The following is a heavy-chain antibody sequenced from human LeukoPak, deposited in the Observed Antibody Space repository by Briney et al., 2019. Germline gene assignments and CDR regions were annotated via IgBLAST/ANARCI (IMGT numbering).Heavy chain of an antibody. J-gene: IGHJ3*02. CDR1: GGSISSSSYY. D-gene: IGHD6-19*01. V-gene: IGHV4-39*07. CDR3: ARAPTLSSGWYGGAFDI. Sequence: PSETLSLTCTVSGGSISSSSYYWGWIRQPPGKGLEWIGSIYYSGSTYYNPSLKSRVTISVDTSKNQFSLKLSSVTAADTAVYYCARAPTLSSGWYGGAFDIWGQGTMVTVSS. CDR2: IYYSGST.